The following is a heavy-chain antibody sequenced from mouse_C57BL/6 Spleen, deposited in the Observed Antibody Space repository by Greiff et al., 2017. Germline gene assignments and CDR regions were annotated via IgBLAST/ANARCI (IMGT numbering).Heavy chain of an antibody. CDR1: GYTFTDYN. D-gene: IGHD2-5*01. J-gene: IGHJ2*01. CDR2: INPNNGGT. Sequence: EVQLQESGPELVKPGASVKMSCKASGYTFTDYNMHWVKQSHGKSLEWIGYINPNNGGTSYNQKFKGKATLTVNKSSSTAYMELRSLTSEDSAVYYCAREMGYSNYVVDYWGQGTTLTVSS. CDR3: AREMGYSNYVVDY. V-gene: IGHV1-22*01.